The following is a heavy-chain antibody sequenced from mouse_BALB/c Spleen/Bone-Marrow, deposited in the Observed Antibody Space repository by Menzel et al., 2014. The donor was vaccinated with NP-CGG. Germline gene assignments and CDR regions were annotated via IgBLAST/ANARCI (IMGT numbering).Heavy chain of an antibody. J-gene: IGHJ2*01. D-gene: IGHD2-3*01. Sequence: VQLKESGPELAKPGTSVKMSCKASGYIFTSYVMDWVKQKPGQGLEWIGYINPYNDVTNYNEKFKGKATLTSDKSSSTAYMEVSSLTSEDSAVYYCAREGWLLRFDYWGQGTTLTVSS. CDR2: INPYNDVT. CDR1: GYIFTSYV. V-gene: IGHV1-14*01. CDR3: AREGWLLRFDY.